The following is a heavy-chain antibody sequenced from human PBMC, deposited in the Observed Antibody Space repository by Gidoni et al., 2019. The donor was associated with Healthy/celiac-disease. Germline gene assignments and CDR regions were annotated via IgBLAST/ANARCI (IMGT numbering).Heavy chain of an antibody. J-gene: IGHJ4*02. Sequence: QVQLVQSGAEVKKTGSSVKVSCKASGGTFSSYAISWVRQAPGQGLEWLGGSIPIFGTANYAQKFQGRVTITADESTSTAYMELSSLRSEDTAVYYCARVKGLTYYYDSSGYSQWGQGTLVTVSS. V-gene: IGHV1-69*01. CDR2: SIPIFGTA. CDR1: GGTFSSYA. CDR3: ARVKGLTYYYDSSGYSQ. D-gene: IGHD3-22*01.